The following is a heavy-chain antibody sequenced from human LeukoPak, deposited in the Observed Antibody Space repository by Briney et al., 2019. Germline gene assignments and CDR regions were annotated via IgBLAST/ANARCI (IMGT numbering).Heavy chain of an antibody. CDR2: IKSKTDGGTT. CDR1: GFTFSNAW. Sequence: GGSLRLSCAASGFTFSNAWMSWVRQAPGKGLEWVGRIKSKTDGGTTDYAAPVKGRFTISRDDSKSTLYLQMNSLKTEDTAVYYCTSELLWFGESIFSTDYWGQGTLVTVSS. V-gene: IGHV3-15*01. J-gene: IGHJ4*02. D-gene: IGHD3-10*01. CDR3: TSELLWFGESIFSTDY.